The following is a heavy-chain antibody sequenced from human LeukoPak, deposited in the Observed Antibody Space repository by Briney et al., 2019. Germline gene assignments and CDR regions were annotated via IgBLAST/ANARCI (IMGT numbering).Heavy chain of an antibody. J-gene: IGHJ3*02. Sequence: SETLSLTCTVSGGSISSYYWSWIRQPPGKGLEWIGYIYYSGSTHYNPSLKSRVTISVDTSKKQFSLKLTSVTAADTAVYYCARGLTYYFDSSGYYVTDAFDIWGQGTMVTVSS. D-gene: IGHD3-22*01. CDR1: GGSISSYY. CDR3: ARGLTYYFDSSGYYVTDAFDI. V-gene: IGHV4-59*01. CDR2: IYYSGST.